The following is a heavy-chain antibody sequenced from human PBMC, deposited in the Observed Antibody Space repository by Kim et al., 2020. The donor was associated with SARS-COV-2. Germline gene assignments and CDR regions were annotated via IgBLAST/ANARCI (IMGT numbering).Heavy chain of an antibody. D-gene: IGHD1-26*01. J-gene: IGHJ4*02. CDR1: GGTFSSYA. CDR3: ARTPNPSASHTIVGATSHFDY. CDR2: IIPIFGTA. V-gene: IGHV1-69*13. Sequence: SVKVSCKASGGTFSSYAISWVRQAPGQGLEWMGGIIPIFGTANYAQKFQGRVTITADESTSTAYMELSSLRSEDTAVYYCARTPNPSASHTIVGATSHFDYWGQGTLVTVSS.